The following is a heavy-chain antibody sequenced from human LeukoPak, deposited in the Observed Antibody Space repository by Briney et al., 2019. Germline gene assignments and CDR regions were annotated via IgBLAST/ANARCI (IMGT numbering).Heavy chain of an antibody. Sequence: QPGGSLSFTCAASGFLFSSYWMHWVRQAPGKGLVWVSRIKTDGSITTYADSVKGRFTISRDNAKNTLYLQMNSLRAEDTAVYHCARRVDSETCASTLGNWGHGGPGTVSS. CDR3: ARRVDSETCASTLGN. J-gene: IGHJ4*01. V-gene: IGHV3-74*01. D-gene: IGHD1-26*01. CDR1: GFLFSSYW. CDR2: IKTDGSIT.